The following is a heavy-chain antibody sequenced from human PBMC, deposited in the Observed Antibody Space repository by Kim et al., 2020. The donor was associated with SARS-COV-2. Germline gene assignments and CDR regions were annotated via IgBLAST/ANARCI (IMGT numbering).Heavy chain of an antibody. J-gene: IGHJ3*01. CDR3: ARDAPPCDV. V-gene: IGHV3-33*01. Sequence: GGSLRLSCAASGFSLRTHGMHWVRQAPGKGLEWVAISWYDGSNEYYADSVRGRFTISRDNLENTVYLQMNSLRVADTAVYYCARDAPPCDVWGRGTTVIVAS. CDR1: GFSLRTHG. CDR2: SWYDGSNE.